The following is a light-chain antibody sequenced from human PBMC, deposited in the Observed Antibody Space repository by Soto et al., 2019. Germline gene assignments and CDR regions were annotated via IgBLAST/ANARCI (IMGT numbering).Light chain of an antibody. V-gene: IGKV3-20*01. CDR2: GAS. CDR3: QQYGSSPPIT. CDR1: QSVSSSY. J-gene: IGKJ5*01. Sequence: ELMLTQTPGTLSLAPGKRPTLSFRDSQSVSSSYLAWYQQKPGQAPRLLIYGASSRATGIPDRFSGSGSGTDFTLTISRLEPEDFAVYYCQQYGSSPPITFGQGTRLDI.